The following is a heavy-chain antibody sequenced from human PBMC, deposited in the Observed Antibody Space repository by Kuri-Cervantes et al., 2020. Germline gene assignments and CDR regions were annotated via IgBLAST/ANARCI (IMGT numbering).Heavy chain of an antibody. J-gene: IGHJ2*01. V-gene: IGHV2-70*12. CDR3: AHRRTNYYDSSGYYDWYFDL. Sequence: SGPTLVKPTQTLTLTCTFSGFSLSASGMCVSWIRQPPGKALEWLALIDWDDDKYYSTSLKTRLTITKDTSKNQVVLTMTNMDPVDTATYYCAHRRTNYYDSSGYYDWYFDLWGRGTLVTVSS. D-gene: IGHD3-22*01. CDR2: IDWDDDK. CDR1: GFSLSASGMC.